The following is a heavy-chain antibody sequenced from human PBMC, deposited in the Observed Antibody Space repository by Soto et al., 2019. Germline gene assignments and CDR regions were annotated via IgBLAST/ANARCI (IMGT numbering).Heavy chain of an antibody. Sequence: EVQLVESGGGLVQPGGSLRLSCAASGFTVSSNYMSWVRQAPGKGLEWVSVIYSGGSTYYADSVKGRFTISRHNSKNKLYFQKKSLRGEETAVYYCCWCGYDYGGRKNYYYYYMDVWGKGTTVTVSS. CDR2: IYSGGST. V-gene: IGHV3-53*04. D-gene: IGHD5-12*01. CDR3: CWCGYDYGGRKNYYYYYMDV. J-gene: IGHJ6*03. CDR1: GFTVSSNY.